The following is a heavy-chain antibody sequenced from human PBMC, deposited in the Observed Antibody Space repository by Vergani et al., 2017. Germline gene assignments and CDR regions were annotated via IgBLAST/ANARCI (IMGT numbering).Heavy chain of an antibody. J-gene: IGHJ4*02. CDR2: IYYSGST. Sequence: QVQLQESGPGLVKPSETLSLTCTVSGGSISNHYWSWIRQPPGKGLEWIGYIYYSGSTNYNPSLKSRVTISVDTSTNQFSLKLISVTAADTAVYYCARRARRDGYSECFDYWGQGTLVTVSS. CDR3: ARRARRDGYSECFDY. D-gene: IGHD5-24*01. V-gene: IGHV4-59*11. CDR1: GGSISNHY.